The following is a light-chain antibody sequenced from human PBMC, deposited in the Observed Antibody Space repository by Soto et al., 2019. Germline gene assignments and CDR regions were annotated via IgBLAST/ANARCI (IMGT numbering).Light chain of an antibody. V-gene: IGKV1-27*01. CDR1: LAISNY. CDR3: QRYNTVPWA. Sequence: DIQMTQSPSSLSAFVGDRVTITCRASLAISNYLAWYQQRPGKVPTLLIYGASTLQSGVPARFVGSGSGTEFSLSITSLQPEDVATYYCQRYNTVPWAFGQGTKVEIK. J-gene: IGKJ1*01. CDR2: GAS.